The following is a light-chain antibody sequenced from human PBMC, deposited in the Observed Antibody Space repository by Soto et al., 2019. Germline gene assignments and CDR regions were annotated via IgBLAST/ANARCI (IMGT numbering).Light chain of an antibody. CDR3: QQYNIWPPA. CDR1: QSVRNK. V-gene: IGKV3-15*01. J-gene: IGKJ5*01. CDR2: GAS. Sequence: ESVLTQSPATLSLSPGEGVTLSCRASQSVRNKLAWYQQQPGQAPRLFIFGASTRATGIPARFSGSGSGTDFTLTISSLQSEDFAVYYCQQYNIWPPAFGQGTRLEI.